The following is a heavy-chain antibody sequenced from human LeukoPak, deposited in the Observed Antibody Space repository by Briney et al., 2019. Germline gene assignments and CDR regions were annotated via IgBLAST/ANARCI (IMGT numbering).Heavy chain of an antibody. CDR3: ARLGLSSVTMIMD. J-gene: IGHJ4*02. D-gene: IGHD3-22*01. V-gene: IGHV4-59*08. CDR2: VYYSGNV. Sequence: SENLSLTCSVSGGSISSFYWSWIRQPPGKGLEWIAYVYYSGNVNYNPSLKSRVTILADASKNQFSLRLNSVTAADTAVYYCARLGLSSVTMIMDWGQGTLVTVSS. CDR1: GGSISSFY.